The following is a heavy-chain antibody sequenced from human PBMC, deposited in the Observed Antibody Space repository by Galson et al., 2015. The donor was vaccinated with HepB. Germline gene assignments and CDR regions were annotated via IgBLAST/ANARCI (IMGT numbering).Heavy chain of an antibody. Sequence: SVKVSCKASGYTFTGYYIHWVRQAPGQGLEWMGWINPNSGGANYAQRFQGRVTLTRDASISTAYMELTRLRSDDTAVYFCARTRRPTGYTYAYNFWGQGTLVTVSS. V-gene: IGHV1-2*02. CDR3: ARTRRPTGYTYAYNF. J-gene: IGHJ4*02. CDR2: INPNSGGA. D-gene: IGHD5-18*01. CDR1: GYTFTGYY.